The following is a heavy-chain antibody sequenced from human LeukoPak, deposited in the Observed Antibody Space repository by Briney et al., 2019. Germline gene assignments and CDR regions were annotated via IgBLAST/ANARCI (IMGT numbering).Heavy chain of an antibody. CDR1: GFTFRNYA. J-gene: IGHJ4*02. CDR2: ISGSGGST. Sequence: GGSLRLSCAASGFTFRNYAMSWVRQAPGKGLEWVSAISGSGGSTYYADSVKGRFTISRDNSKNTLYLQMNSLRAEDTAVYYCAKDDSSSWYYFDYWGQGTLVTVSS. V-gene: IGHV3-23*01. CDR3: AKDDSSSWYYFDY. D-gene: IGHD6-13*01.